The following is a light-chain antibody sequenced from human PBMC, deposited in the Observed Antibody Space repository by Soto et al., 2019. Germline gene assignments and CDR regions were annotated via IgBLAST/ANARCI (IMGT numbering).Light chain of an antibody. V-gene: IGKV3-20*01. CDR3: LQYYTYSWT. CDR2: GAS. CDR1: QSVSSSY. J-gene: IGKJ1*01. Sequence: EIVLTQSPGTLSLSPGERATLSCRASQSVSSSYLAWYQQKPGQAPRLLIYGASIRATGIPARFSGSGSGTDFTLTISRLEPGDFASYYCLQYYTYSWTFGQGTKVDIK.